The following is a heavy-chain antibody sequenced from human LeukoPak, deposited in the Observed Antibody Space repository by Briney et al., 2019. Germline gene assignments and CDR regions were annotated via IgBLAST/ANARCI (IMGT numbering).Heavy chain of an antibody. D-gene: IGHD1-26*01. J-gene: IGHJ6*03. CDR2: IKQHGSEK. CDR1: GFTFSSYW. Sequence: GGSLRLSCAASGFTFSSYWMSWVRQAPGKGLEWVANIKQHGSEKYYVDSVKGRFTISRDNAKNSLYLQMNSLRAEDTAVYYCARARTGGSYYYYYYMDVWGKGTTVTISS. CDR3: ARARTGGSYYYYYYMDV. V-gene: IGHV3-7*01.